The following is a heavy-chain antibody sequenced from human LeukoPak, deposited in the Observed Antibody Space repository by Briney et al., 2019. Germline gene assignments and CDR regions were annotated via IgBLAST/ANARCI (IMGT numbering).Heavy chain of an antibody. Sequence: SETLSLTCAVYGGSFSGYYWSWIRQPPGKGLEWIGEINHSGSTNYNPSLKSRVTISVDTSKNQFSLKLSSVTAADTAVYYCATHPLYGTFDYWAQGTLVTVSS. J-gene: IGHJ4*02. CDR2: INHSGST. D-gene: IGHD4-17*01. CDR3: ATHPLYGTFDY. V-gene: IGHV4-34*01. CDR1: GGSFSGYY.